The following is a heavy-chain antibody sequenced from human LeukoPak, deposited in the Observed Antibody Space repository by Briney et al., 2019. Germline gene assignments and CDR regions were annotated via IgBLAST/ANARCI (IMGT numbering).Heavy chain of an antibody. D-gene: IGHD3-22*01. CDR2: ISSSGSTI. CDR3: ARGYDSSGSDLYYYYYMDV. J-gene: IGHJ6*03. CDR1: GFTFSDYY. Sequence: KTGGSLRLSCAASGFTFSDYYMSWIRQAPGKGLEWVSYISSSGSTIYYADSVKGRFTISRDNAKNSLYLQMNSLRAEDTAVYYCARGYDSSGSDLYYYYYMDVWGKGTTVTVSS. V-gene: IGHV3-11*04.